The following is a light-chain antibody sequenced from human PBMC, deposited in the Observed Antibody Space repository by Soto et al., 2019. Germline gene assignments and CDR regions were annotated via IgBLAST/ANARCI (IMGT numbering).Light chain of an antibody. Sequence: DIVMRQSPATLSVSPGERATLSCWASQSVTSNLAWYQQKLGQAPRLLIYGASTRATGIAARFTGSGSGTEFTLTISTLQTEDFAVYYCQQYNNWPITFGPGTRLEIK. CDR1: QSVTSN. V-gene: IGKV3-15*01. J-gene: IGKJ5*01. CDR3: QQYNNWPIT. CDR2: GAS.